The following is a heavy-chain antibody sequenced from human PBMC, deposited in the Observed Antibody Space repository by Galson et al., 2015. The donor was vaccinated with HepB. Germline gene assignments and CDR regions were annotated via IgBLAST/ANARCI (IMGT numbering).Heavy chain of an antibody. Sequence: SLRLSCAASGFTVSSNYMSWVRQAPGKGLEWVSLIYSGGSTYYADSLKGRFTISRHNSKNTLYLQMNSLRAEDTAVYYCATVGTTNRGGMDVWGQGTTVTVSS. CDR3: ATVGTTNRGGMDV. D-gene: IGHD7-27*01. V-gene: IGHV3-53*04. CDR1: GFTVSSNY. CDR2: IYSGGST. J-gene: IGHJ6*02.